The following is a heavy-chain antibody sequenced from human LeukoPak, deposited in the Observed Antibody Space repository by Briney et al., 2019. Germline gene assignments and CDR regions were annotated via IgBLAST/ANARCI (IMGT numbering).Heavy chain of an antibody. J-gene: IGHJ5*02. CDR1: GFTFSSYG. V-gene: IGHV3-30*02. Sequence: GGSLRLSCAASGFTFSSYGMHWVRQAPGKGLEWVAFIRYDGSNKYYADSVKGRFTISRDNSKNTLYLQMNSLRAEDTAVYYCAKLPGRSRSHNWFDPWGQGTLVTVSS. CDR3: AKLPGRSRSHNWFDP. CDR2: IRYDGSNK.